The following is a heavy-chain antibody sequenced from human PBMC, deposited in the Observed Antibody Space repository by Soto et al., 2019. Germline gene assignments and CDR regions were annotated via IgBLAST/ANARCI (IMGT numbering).Heavy chain of an antibody. J-gene: IGHJ4*02. CDR3: AKARCTTSNCYVPDY. V-gene: IGHV3-23*01. D-gene: IGHD2-8*01. CDR2: ISGSGGSP. CDR1: GFSFSTYT. Sequence: GGSLSLSCAASGFSFSTYTMSWVRRAPGKGLEWVSAISGSGGSPSYADSVQGRFTISRDNPKKTLYLQMNSLRAEDTAVYYCAKARCTTSNCYVPDYWGQGTLVTVSS.